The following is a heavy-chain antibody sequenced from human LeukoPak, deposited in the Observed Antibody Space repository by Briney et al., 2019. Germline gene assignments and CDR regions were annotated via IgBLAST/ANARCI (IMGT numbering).Heavy chain of an antibody. CDR3: AKDYWMAMVRGVSHAFDI. CDR2: ISYDGSNK. V-gene: IGHV3-30*18. D-gene: IGHD3-10*01. CDR1: GFTFSNYE. J-gene: IGHJ3*02. Sequence: GGSLRLSCAASGFTFSNYEMNWVRQAPGKGLEWVAVISYDGSNKYYADSVKGRFTISRDNSKNTLYLQMNSLRAEDTAVYYCAKDYWMAMVRGVSHAFDIWGQGTMVTVSS.